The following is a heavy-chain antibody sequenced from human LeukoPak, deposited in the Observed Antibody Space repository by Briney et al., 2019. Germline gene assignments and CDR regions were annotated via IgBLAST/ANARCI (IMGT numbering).Heavy chain of an antibody. Sequence: PGGSLRLSCAASGFTFSDYYMSWIRQAPGKGLAWVSYISSSGSTIYYADSVKGRFTISRDNAKNSLYLQMNSLRAEDTAVYYCASQKPPLGSYPNRFDYWGQGTLVTVSS. J-gene: IGHJ4*02. CDR3: ASQKPPLGSYPNRFDY. CDR2: ISSSGSTI. CDR1: GFTFSDYY. V-gene: IGHV3-11*01. D-gene: IGHD1-26*01.